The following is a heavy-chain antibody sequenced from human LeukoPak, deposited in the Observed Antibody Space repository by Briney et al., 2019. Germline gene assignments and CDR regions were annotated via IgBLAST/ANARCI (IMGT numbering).Heavy chain of an antibody. D-gene: IGHD6-19*01. J-gene: IGHJ4*02. CDR2: INHSGST. CDR3: ARGLIGYSSGWGYFDH. Sequence: SETLSLTCAVYGGTFSGYYWSWIRRPPGKGLEWIGEINHSGSTNYNPSLKSRVTISVDTSKNQFSLKLSSVTAADTAVYYCARGLIGYSSGWGYFDHWGQGTLVTVSS. CDR1: GGTFSGYY. V-gene: IGHV4-34*01.